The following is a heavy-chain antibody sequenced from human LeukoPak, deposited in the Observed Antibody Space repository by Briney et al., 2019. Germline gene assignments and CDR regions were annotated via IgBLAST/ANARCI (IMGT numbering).Heavy chain of an antibody. J-gene: IGHJ3*01. CDR1: GFSFSSYE. Sequence: GGSLRLSCSASGFSFSSYEMNWVRQAPGKGLEWVSHISHNDGSTYYAESVRGRFTISRDNARKSLYLQMNSLRVEDTALYYCAKEGLPTQHDGYDVWGRGTLVTVSS. D-gene: IGHD1-1*01. V-gene: IGHV3-48*03. CDR2: ISHNDGST. CDR3: AKEGLPTQHDGYDV.